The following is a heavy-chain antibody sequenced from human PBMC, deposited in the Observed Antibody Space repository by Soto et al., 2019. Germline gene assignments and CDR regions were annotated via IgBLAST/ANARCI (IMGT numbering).Heavy chain of an antibody. J-gene: IGHJ6*02. CDR1: GFTFNNYG. V-gene: IGHV3-30*18. D-gene: IGHD2-15*01. Sequence: GGSLRLSCAASGFTFNNYGMNWVRQAPGKGLEWVAIISNDGSNKYYIESVRGRFTISRDNSKNMLFLQMNSLRVEDTAVYFCTKDGRFDSDGSLYYYYYGMDVWGQGTTVTVFS. CDR3: TKDGRFDSDGSLYYYYYGMDV. CDR2: ISNDGSNK.